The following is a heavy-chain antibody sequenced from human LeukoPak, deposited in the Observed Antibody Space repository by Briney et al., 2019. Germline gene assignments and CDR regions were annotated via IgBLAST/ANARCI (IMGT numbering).Heavy chain of an antibody. D-gene: IGHD5-24*01. CDR1: GFTFSNAW. CDR2: ISGSGGST. V-gene: IGHV3-23*01. Sequence: GGSLRLSCAASGFTFSNAWMSWVRQAPGKGLEWVSAISGSGGSTYYADSVKGRFTISRDNSKNTLYLQMNSLRAEDTAVYYCAKSPLSRWLQHFDYWGQGTLVTVSS. CDR3: AKSPLSRWLQHFDY. J-gene: IGHJ4*02.